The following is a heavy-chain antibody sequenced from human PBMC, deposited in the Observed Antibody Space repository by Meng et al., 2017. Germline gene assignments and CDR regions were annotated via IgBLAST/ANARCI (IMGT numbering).Heavy chain of an antibody. CDR1: GSTLPSYA. V-gene: IGHV1-3*01. CDR3: ARTPLRYCSGGSCYYFDY. CDR2: INAGNGNT. D-gene: IGHD2-15*01. J-gene: IGHJ4*02. Sequence: VKLWRSGAGVKKPGASVKVSCKASGSTLPSYAMHWVRQAPGQRLEWMGWINAGNGNTKYSQKFQGRVTITRDTSASTAYMELSSLRSEDTAVYYCARTPLRYCSGGSCYYFDYWGQGTLVTVSS.